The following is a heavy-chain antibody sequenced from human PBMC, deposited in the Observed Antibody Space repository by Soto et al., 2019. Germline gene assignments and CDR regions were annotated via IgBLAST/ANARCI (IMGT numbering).Heavy chain of an antibody. CDR1: GYTFTSNG. J-gene: IGHJ5*01. D-gene: IGHD5-12*01. CDR2: ISAYNGHT. V-gene: IGHV1-18*01. CDR3: ARERGVVATTRTARWFHS. Sequence: ASVKVSCKASGYTFTSNGISWVRQAPGQGLEWMGWISAYNGHTNYAQKFQGRVTMTTDTSTNTAYMELRSLRSDDTAVYYCARERGVVATTRTARWFHSWGQGTLVTVSS.